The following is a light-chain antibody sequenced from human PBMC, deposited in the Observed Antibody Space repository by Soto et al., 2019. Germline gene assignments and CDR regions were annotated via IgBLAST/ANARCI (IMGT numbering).Light chain of an antibody. V-gene: IGLV2-14*01. Sequence: QSVLTQPASVSGSPGQSITMSCTGTSSDVGGYNYVSWYQQHPGKAPKLMIYDVSNRPSGVSNRFSGSKSGNTASLTISGLQAEDEAEYYCSSYTSSSTPHVVFGGGSKVTVL. CDR2: DVS. J-gene: IGLJ2*01. CDR1: SSDVGGYNY. CDR3: SSYTSSSTPHVV.